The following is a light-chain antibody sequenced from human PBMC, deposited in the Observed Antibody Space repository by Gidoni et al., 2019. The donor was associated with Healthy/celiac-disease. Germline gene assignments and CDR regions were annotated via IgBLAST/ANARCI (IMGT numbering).Light chain of an antibody. CDR2: DAS. J-gene: IGKJ3*01. Sequence: EIVLTQSPATLSLSPGERATLSCRASQSVSSYLAWYQQKPGQAPRLLIYDASSGSGTDFTLTISSLEPEDFAVYYCQQRSNSLTFGPGTKVEIK. V-gene: IGKV3-11*01. CDR1: QSVSSY. CDR3: QQRSNSLT.